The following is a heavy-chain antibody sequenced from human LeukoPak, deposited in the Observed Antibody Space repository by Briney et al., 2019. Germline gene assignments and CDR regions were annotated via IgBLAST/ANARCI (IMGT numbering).Heavy chain of an antibody. CDR1: GGSISSYY. V-gene: IGHV4-59*01. CDR3: ARAALGSVNNWFDP. Sequence: SETLSLTCTVSGGSISSYYWSWIRQPPGKGLEWIGYIYYSGSTNYNPSLKSRVTISVDTSKNQFSLKLSSVTAADTAVYYCARAALGSVNNWFDPWGQGTLVTVSS. CDR2: IYYSGST. J-gene: IGHJ5*02. D-gene: IGHD3-10*01.